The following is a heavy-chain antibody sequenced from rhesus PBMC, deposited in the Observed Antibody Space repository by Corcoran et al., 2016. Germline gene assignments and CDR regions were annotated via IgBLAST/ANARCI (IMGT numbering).Heavy chain of an antibody. Sequence: EVQLVESGGGLAQPGGSLRLSCAASGFTLSIYGLHWGRLAPGKGLEWVAVIASEGTNKYYADSVKDRFTISRDKSNSMVYLQMNNLKLEDTAVYYCTRFDVWGPGGLVIVSS. J-gene: IGHJ5-1*01. CDR1: GFTLSIYG. V-gene: IGHV3-54*02. CDR3: TRFDV. CDR2: IASEGTNK.